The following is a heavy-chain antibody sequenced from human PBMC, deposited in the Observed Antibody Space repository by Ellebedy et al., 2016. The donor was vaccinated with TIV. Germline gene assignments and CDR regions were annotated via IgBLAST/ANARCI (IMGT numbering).Heavy chain of an antibody. Sequence: GESLKISCAASGFTFSNAWMSWVRQAPGKGLEWVGRIKSKTDGGTTDYAAPVKGRFTISRDDSKNTLYLQMNSPKTDDTAVYYCTTEAGGFYYGSGSSYWGQGTLVTVSS. CDR1: GFTFSNAW. CDR3: TTEAGGFYYGSGSSY. V-gene: IGHV3-15*01. D-gene: IGHD3-10*01. CDR2: IKSKTDGGTT. J-gene: IGHJ4*02.